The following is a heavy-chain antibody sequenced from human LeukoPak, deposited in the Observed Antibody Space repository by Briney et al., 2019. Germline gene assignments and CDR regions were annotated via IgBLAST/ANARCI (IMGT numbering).Heavy chain of an antibody. Sequence: QSGGSLRLSCAASGFTFSSYAMHWVRQAPGKGLEWVAVISYDGSNKYYADSVKGRFTISRDNSQNTLYLQMNSLRAEDTAVYYCARDLKGYCSGGSCRALDYWGQGTLVTVSS. CDR3: ARDLKGYCSGGSCRALDY. CDR2: ISYDGSNK. D-gene: IGHD2-15*01. J-gene: IGHJ4*02. V-gene: IGHV3-30*04. CDR1: GFTFSSYA.